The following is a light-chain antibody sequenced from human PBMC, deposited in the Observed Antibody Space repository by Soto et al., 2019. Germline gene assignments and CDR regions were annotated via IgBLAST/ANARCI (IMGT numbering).Light chain of an antibody. CDR3: SSYTSGRTYWV. CDR1: SSDVGGYNY. Sequence: QSALTQPASVSGSPGQSITISCTGTSSDVGGYNYVSWYQQHPGKTPKLMIYEVTSRPSGVSNRFSGSKSGNTASLTISGLQAEDEGDYYCSSYTSGRTYWVFGGGTKLTVL. J-gene: IGLJ3*02. V-gene: IGLV2-14*01. CDR2: EVT.